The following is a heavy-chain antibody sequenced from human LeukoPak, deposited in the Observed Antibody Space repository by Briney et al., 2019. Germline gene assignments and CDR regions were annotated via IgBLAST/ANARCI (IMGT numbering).Heavy chain of an antibody. V-gene: IGHV3-30*02. CDR3: AKDPSPLLEMGTLPHY. J-gene: IGHJ4*02. Sequence: GGSLRLSCAASGFTFSSYGMHWVRQAPGKGLEWVAFIRYDGSNKYYADSVKGRFTISRDNSKNTLYLQMNSLRPEDTAVYYCAKDPSPLLEMGTLPHYWGQGTLVTVSS. CDR2: IRYDGSNK. CDR1: GFTFSSYG. D-gene: IGHD5-24*01.